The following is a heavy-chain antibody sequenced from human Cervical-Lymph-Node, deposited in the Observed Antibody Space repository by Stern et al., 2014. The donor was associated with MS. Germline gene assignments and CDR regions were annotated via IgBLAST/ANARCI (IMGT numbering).Heavy chain of an antibody. V-gene: IGHV3-21*01. J-gene: IGHJ3*02. CDR3: ARDQGGKYYDSSGYYSDAFDI. CDR2: ISSSSSYI. D-gene: IGHD3-22*01. CDR1: GFTFSSYS. Sequence: EVQLVESGGGLVKPGGSLRLSCAASGFTFSSYSMNWVRQAPGKGLEWVSSISSSSSYIYYADSVKGRFTHSRAHATNSRYMRMNSLRAEDTAVYYWARDQGGKYYDSSGYYSDAFDIWGQGTMVTGSS.